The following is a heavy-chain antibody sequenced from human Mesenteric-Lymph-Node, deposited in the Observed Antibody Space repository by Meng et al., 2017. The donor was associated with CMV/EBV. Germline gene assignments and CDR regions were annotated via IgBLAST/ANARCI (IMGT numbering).Heavy chain of an antibody. Sequence: QVQLVQSRAEVGKPGASVMVSCKASGYTFTDFYIHWVRQAPGQGLEWMGRINPNSGVSNSAQNFQGRVTMTRDTSISTAYMELGRLTSDDTAVYYCARDNVNPEGFDPWGQGTLVVASS. D-gene: IGHD2/OR15-2a*01. CDR2: INPNSGVS. CDR3: ARDNVNPEGFDP. V-gene: IGHV1-2*06. CDR1: GYTFTDFY. J-gene: IGHJ5*02.